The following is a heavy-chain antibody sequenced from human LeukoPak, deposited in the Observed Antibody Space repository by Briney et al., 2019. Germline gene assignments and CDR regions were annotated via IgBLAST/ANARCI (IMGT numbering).Heavy chain of an antibody. D-gene: IGHD4-11*01. J-gene: IGHJ4*02. CDR1: GYAFTSYH. V-gene: IGHV1-46*01. Sequence: ASVKVSCTASGYAFTSYHIHWMRQAPGQGLGWMGIIIPSSGSTTYAQKFQGRVTMTRDTSTSTVYMELSSLTSDDTAVYFCARSDYNDYRGLGFWGQGTLVTVSS. CDR2: IIPSSGST. CDR3: ARSDYNDYRGLGF.